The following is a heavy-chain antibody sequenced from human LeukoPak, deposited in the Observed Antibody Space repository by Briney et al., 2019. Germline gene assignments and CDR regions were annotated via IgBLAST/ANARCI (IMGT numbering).Heavy chain of an antibody. J-gene: IGHJ4*02. V-gene: IGHV3-20*04. D-gene: IGHD3-16*02. CDR3: ANDRSMGLDY. Sequence: GGSLRLSCAASGFSFDDYAMSWVRQAPGKGLEWVSGINWNGGSTGFPDSVKGRFTISRDNAKNFLYLQINSLRAEDTAVYYCANDRSMGLDYWGQGTLVSVSS. CDR1: GFSFDDYA. CDR2: INWNGGST.